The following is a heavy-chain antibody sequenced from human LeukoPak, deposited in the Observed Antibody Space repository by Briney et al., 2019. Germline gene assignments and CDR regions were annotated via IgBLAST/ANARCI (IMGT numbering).Heavy chain of an antibody. Sequence: SETMSLTCTVSGGSISSGGYYWSWIRQHPGKGLEWIGYIYCSGSTYYNPSLKSRVTISVDTSKNQFSLKLSSVTAADTAVYYCAREVSSSRKNGMDVWGQGTTVTVSS. CDR2: IYCSGST. V-gene: IGHV4-31*03. D-gene: IGHD2-2*01. CDR3: AREVSSSRKNGMDV. CDR1: GGSISSGGYY. J-gene: IGHJ6*02.